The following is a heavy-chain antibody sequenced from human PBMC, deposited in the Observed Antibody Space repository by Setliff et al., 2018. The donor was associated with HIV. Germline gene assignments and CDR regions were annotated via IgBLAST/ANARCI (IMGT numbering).Heavy chain of an antibody. Sequence: PGGSLRLSCAASGFTFSDYYMSWIRQAPGKGPEWFGRIRPKGKSSTTEYAASVKGRFIMSRDDSKNSLYLQMNSLKTEDTAVYYCTRHVDSGTYMDVWGRGTTVTVSS. D-gene: IGHD5-18*01. CDR1: GFTFSDYY. CDR3: TRHVDSGTYMDV. CDR2: IRPKGKSSTT. V-gene: IGHV3-72*01. J-gene: IGHJ6*03.